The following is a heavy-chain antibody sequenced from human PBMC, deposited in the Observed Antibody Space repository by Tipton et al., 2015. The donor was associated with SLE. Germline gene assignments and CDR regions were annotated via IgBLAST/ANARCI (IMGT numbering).Heavy chain of an antibody. Sequence: TLSLTCTVSGGSISSGSHYWSWIRQPAGKGLEWIGRIYTSGSTNYNPSLKSRLTISVDTSKNQFSLKLSSVTAADTAVYYCARDPVAGRGIDYWGQGTLVTVSS. V-gene: IGHV4-61*02. J-gene: IGHJ4*02. CDR1: GGSISSGSHY. D-gene: IGHD6-19*01. CDR2: IYTSGST. CDR3: ARDPVAGRGIDY.